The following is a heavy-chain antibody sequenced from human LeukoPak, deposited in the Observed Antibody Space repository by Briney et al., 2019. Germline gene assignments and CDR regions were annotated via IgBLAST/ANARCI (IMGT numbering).Heavy chain of an antibody. CDR2: IYTSGST. CDR3: ANHSGSYYWYAFDI. CDR1: GGSISSYY. D-gene: IGHD1-26*01. V-gene: IGHV4-4*07. J-gene: IGHJ3*02. Sequence: SETLSLTCTVSGGSISSYYWSWVRQPAGKGLEWIGRIYTSGSTNYNPSLKSRVTMSVDTSKNQFSLKLSSVTAADTAVYYCANHSGSYYWYAFDIWGQGTMVTVSS.